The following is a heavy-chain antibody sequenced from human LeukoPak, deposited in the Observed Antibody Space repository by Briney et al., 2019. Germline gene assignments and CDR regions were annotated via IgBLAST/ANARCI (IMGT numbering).Heavy chain of an antibody. V-gene: IGHV3-23*01. CDR2: ISDSGGST. D-gene: IGHD2-21*01. CDR3: AKDPPRAHIVVLSHY. Sequence: PGGSLRLSCAASGFSFSSYAMCWFRQAPGKGLEWVSAISDSGGSTYYADSVKGRVTISGDNSKNTLYLQMNSLRAEDTAVYYCAKDPPRAHIVVLSHYWGQGTLVTVSS. CDR1: GFSFSSYA. J-gene: IGHJ4*02.